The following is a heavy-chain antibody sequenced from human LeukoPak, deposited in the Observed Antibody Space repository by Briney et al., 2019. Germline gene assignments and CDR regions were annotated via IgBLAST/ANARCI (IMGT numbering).Heavy chain of an antibody. CDR2: IRSSTSNI. V-gene: IGHV3-21*01. D-gene: IGHD6-6*01. CDR1: GFSFSDYS. Sequence: PGGSLRLSCAASGFSFSDYSMNWVRQAPGKGLEWVSSIRSSTSNIYYADSVKGRFTISRDNSKNTLYLQMNSLRAEDTAVYYCASEYSSSSGLDYWGQGTLVTVSS. CDR3: ASEYSSSSGLDY. J-gene: IGHJ4*02.